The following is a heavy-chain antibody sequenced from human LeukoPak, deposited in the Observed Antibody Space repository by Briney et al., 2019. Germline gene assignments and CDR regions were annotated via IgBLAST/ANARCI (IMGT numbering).Heavy chain of an antibody. D-gene: IGHD1-14*01. CDR2: VYHSGNT. J-gene: IGHJ4*02. V-gene: IGHV4-30-2*01. CDR3: ARAEVPEEDRVRARVLFDY. CDR1: GGPISGSGYS. Sequence: SETLSLTCTVSGGPISGSGYSWNWIRQPPGKGLEWIGYVYHSGNTYYNASFQSRVTMSVDRSKNHFSLNLISVTAADTAVYYCARAEVPEEDRVRARVLFDYWGQGTLVTVSS.